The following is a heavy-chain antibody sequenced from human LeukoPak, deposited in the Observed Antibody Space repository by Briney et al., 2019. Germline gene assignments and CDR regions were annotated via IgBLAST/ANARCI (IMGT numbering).Heavy chain of an antibody. CDR1: GYSISSGYY. CDR3: ARVLIWFGQLQNWFDP. V-gene: IGHV4-38-2*02. D-gene: IGHD3-10*01. Sequence: SETLSLTCTVSGYSISSGYYWGWIRQPPGKGLEWIGSIYHSGSTYYNPSLKSRVTISVDTSKNQFSLKLSSVTAADTAVYYCARVLIWFGQLQNWFDPWGQGTLVTVSS. CDR2: IYHSGST. J-gene: IGHJ5*02.